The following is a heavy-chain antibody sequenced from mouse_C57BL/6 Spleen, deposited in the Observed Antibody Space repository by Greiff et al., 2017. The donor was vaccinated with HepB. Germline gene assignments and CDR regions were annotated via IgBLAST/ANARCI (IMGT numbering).Heavy chain of an antibody. D-gene: IGHD2-5*01. V-gene: IGHV1-53*01. Sequence: QVQLQQPGTELVKPGASVKLSCKASGYTFTSYWMHWVKQRPGQGLEWIGNINPSNGGTNYNEKFKSKATLTVDKSSSTAYMQLSSLTSEDSAVYYRATRDYSNYLWYFDVWGTGTTVTVSS. CDR3: ATRDYSNYLWYFDV. J-gene: IGHJ1*03. CDR1: GYTFTSYW. CDR2: INPSNGGT.